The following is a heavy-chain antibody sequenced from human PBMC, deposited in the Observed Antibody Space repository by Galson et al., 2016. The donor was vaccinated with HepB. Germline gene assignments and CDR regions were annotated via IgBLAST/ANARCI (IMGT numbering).Heavy chain of an antibody. J-gene: IGHJ4*02. CDR2: ISSTSNNI. D-gene: IGHD3-3*01. V-gene: IGHV3-11*01. CDR3: ARATFDFWSGFYINH. CDR1: GFRFSDFY. Sequence: SLRLSCAASGFRFSDFYMTWIRQTPGKGLEWLSYISSTSNNIYYADSLKNRFTVSRDNGNNSLYLQMNSLTAEDTAVYYCARATFDFWSGFYINHWGQGTPVSVSP.